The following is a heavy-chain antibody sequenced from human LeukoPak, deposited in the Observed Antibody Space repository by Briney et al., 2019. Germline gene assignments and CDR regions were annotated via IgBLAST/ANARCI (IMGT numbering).Heavy chain of an antibody. CDR3: PTGNYYDSRGYYTFGH. CDR2: MNGDGSTT. Sequence: AGRSLRLSCAASGFTFDDYAMHWVRHAPGKGLEWVSRMNGDGSTTIYADSVKGGFTISRDNAKNTLYLQMNSLRAEDTAVYYCPTGNYYDSRGYYTFGHWGQGTLVTVSS. J-gene: IGHJ1*01. CDR1: GFTFDDYA. D-gene: IGHD3-22*01. V-gene: IGHV3-74*01.